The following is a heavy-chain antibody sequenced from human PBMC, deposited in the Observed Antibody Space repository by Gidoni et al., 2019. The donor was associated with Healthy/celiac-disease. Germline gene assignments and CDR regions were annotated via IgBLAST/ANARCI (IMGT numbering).Heavy chain of an antibody. CDR3: ARTGGGYCSGGSCPRSAFDI. CDR2: IGTAGDT. V-gene: IGHV3-13*01. D-gene: IGHD2-15*01. CDR1: GFTFSSSD. Sequence: EVQLVESGGGLVQPGGSLRLSCAASGFTFSSSDMHWVRQATGKGLEWGSAIGTAGDTYYPGSVKGRFTISRENAKNSLYLQMSSLRAGDTAVYYCARTGGGYCSGGSCPRSAFDIWGQGTMVTVSS. J-gene: IGHJ3*02.